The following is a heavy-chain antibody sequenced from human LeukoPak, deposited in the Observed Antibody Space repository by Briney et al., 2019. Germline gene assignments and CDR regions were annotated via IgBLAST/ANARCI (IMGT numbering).Heavy chain of an antibody. Sequence: SVKVSCKASGGTFSGYAISWVRQAPGQGLEWMGGIIPIFNTANYAQKFQGRVTIGTDGSTNTAYMELSSLRSEDTAVYYCARETRFQDAFDIWGQGTMVTVSS. D-gene: IGHD3-3*01. J-gene: IGHJ3*02. CDR2: IIPIFNTA. CDR1: GGTFSGYA. V-gene: IGHV1-69*05. CDR3: ARETRFQDAFDI.